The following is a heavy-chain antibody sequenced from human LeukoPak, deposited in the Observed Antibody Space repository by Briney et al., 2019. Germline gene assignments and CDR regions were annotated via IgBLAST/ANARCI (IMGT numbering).Heavy chain of an antibody. D-gene: IGHD6-19*01. J-gene: IGHJ4*02. CDR2: IYYSGST. CDR1: GGSISSGGYY. Sequence: SETLSLTCTVSGGSISSGGYYWSWIRQHPGKGLEWIGYIYYSGSTYYNPSLKSRVTISVDTSKNQFSLKLSSVTAADTAVYYCARRGFSGWEPFDYWGQGTLVTVSS. CDR3: ARRGFSGWEPFDY. V-gene: IGHV4-31*03.